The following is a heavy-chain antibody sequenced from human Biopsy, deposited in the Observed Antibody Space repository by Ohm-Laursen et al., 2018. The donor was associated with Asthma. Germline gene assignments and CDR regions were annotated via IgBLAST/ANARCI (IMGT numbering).Heavy chain of an antibody. J-gene: IGHJ6*02. CDR3: VRGSSSWHHGPFHYYYGLDV. D-gene: IGHD6-13*01. V-gene: IGHV4-39*01. Sequence: SETLSLTCSLSSGSGGYMRCGNYYWGWGRQPPGKGLEWVGGIYYSGTAYYNPALESGVTVSADTSKNQFSLNLTTVTAADTAVYYCVRGSSSWHHGPFHYYYGLDVWGQGTTATVSS. CDR2: IYYSGTA. CDR1: SGSGGYMRCGNYY.